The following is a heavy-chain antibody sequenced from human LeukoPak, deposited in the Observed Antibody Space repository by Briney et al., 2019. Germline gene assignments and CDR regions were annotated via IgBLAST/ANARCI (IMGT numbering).Heavy chain of an antibody. CDR1: GFTFSSYA. J-gene: IGHJ4*02. Sequence: GGSLRLSCAASGFTFSSYAMSWVRQAPGKGLEWVSAISGSGGSTYYADSVKGRFTISRDNSKNTLYLQMNSLRAEDTAVYYCAKDQCSSTSCYSFDYWGQGTLVTVSS. CDR2: ISGSGGST. V-gene: IGHV3-23*01. CDR3: AKDQCSSTSCYSFDY. D-gene: IGHD2-2*01.